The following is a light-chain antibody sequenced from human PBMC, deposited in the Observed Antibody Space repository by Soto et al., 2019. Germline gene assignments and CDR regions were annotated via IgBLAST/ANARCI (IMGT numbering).Light chain of an antibody. CDR3: HQYHSLPPT. J-gene: IGKJ5*01. Sequence: IQMTQSPSSLSASVGDRVTITCQASQDINNYLNWYQQKAGKAPKLLIFDATNLETGVPSRFSGSGSRTQFSFTINSLQPEDFATYYCHQYHSLPPTFGQGTRLEI. CDR1: QDINNY. CDR2: DAT. V-gene: IGKV1-33*01.